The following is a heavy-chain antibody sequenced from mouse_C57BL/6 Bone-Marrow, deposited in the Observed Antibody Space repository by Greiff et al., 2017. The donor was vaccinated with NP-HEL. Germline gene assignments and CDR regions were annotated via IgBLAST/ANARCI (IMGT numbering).Heavy chain of an antibody. CDR3: ARPDYYGSPDYAMDY. CDR2: IYPGDGDT. V-gene: IGHV1-82*01. J-gene: IGHJ4*01. D-gene: IGHD1-1*01. CDR1: GYAFSSSW. Sequence: QVQLKESGPELVKPGASVKISCKASGYAFSSSWMNWVKQRPGKGLEWIGRIYPGDGDTNYNGKFKGKATLTADKSSSTAYMQLSSLTSEDSAVYFCARPDYYGSPDYAMDYWGQGTSVTVSS.